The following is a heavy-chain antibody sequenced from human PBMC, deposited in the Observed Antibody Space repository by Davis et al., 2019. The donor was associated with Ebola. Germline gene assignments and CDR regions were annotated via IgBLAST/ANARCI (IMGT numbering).Heavy chain of an antibody. CDR2: ISAYNGNT. CDR1: GYTFTSYG. CDR3: ARDETGIAVADLVH. Sequence: ASVKVSCKASGYTFTSYGISWVRQAPGQGLEWMGWISAYNGNTNYAQKLQGRVTMTTDTSTSTAYMELRSLRSDDTAVYYCARDETGIAVADLVHWGQGTLVTVSS. D-gene: IGHD6-19*01. V-gene: IGHV1-18*01. J-gene: IGHJ4*02.